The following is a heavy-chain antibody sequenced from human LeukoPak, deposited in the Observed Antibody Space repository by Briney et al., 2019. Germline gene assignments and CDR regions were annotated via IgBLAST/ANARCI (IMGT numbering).Heavy chain of an antibody. CDR1: GFTFDDYA. D-gene: IGHD3-16*02. CDR2: ISWNSGSI. CDR3: ARDSYDYVWGSYRYNWYFDF. Sequence: PGGSLRLSCAASGFTFDDYAMHWVRQAPGKGLEWVSGISWNSGSIGYADSVKGRFTISRDNAKNSLYLQMNSLRAEDTAVYYCARDSYDYVWGSYRYNWYFDFWGRGTLVTVSS. J-gene: IGHJ2*01. V-gene: IGHV3-9*01.